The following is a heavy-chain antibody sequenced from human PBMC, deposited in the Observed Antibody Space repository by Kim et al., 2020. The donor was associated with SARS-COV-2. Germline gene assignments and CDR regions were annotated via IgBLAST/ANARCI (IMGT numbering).Heavy chain of an antibody. J-gene: IGHJ6*03. Sequence: GGSLRLSCAASGFTFSSYSMNWVRQAPGKGLEWVSSISSSSSYIYYADSVKGRFTISRDNAKNSLYLQMNSLGAEDTAVYYCARVTGSSSWYRGYYYYMDVWGKGTTVTVSS. V-gene: IGHV3-21*01. CDR1: GFTFSSYS. CDR3: ARVTGSSSWYRGYYYYMDV. D-gene: IGHD6-13*01. CDR2: ISSSSSYI.